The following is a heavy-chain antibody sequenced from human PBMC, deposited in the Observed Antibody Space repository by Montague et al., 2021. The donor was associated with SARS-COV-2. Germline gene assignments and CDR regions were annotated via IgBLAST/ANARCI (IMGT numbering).Heavy chain of an antibody. J-gene: IGHJ4*02. CDR3: TRSWGWKEPHYYFDH. D-gene: IGHD1-14*01. CDR1: GDSVAVNSAA. V-gene: IGHV6-1*01. CDR2: RYFRSKWNS. Sequence: CAISGDSVAVNSAAWSWVEQSPAIGLEGLVVRYFRSKWNSEYAFSVKGRITINADTSTNQFSLQVNSVTPEDTAIYYCTRSWGWKEPHYYFDHWGQGTLVIVSS.